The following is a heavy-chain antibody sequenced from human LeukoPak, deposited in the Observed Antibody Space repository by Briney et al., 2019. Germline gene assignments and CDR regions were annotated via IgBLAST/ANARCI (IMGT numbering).Heavy chain of an antibody. CDR3: ACTAYYYYYLDV. CDR1: GFTFSTYT. J-gene: IGHJ6*03. CDR2: ISSNGGRT. Sequence: RTGGSLRLSCAASGFTFSTYTMHWVRQAPGKGLEFVSAISSNGGRTYYANSVMGRFTISRDNSKNTLYLQMGSLRAEDTAVYYCACTAYYYYYLDVWGKGTTVTVSS. V-gene: IGHV3-64*01. D-gene: IGHD5-18*01.